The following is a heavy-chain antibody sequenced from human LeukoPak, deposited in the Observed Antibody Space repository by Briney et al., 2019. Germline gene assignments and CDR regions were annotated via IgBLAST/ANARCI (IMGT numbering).Heavy chain of an antibody. V-gene: IGHV1-69*05. Sequence: VASVKVSCKASGGTFSSYAISWVRQAPGQGLEWMGGIIPIFGTANYAQKFQGRVTITTDESTSTAYMELSSLRSEDTAVYYCASKYSSSPGYYYYYYMDVWGKGTTVTVSS. J-gene: IGHJ6*03. CDR1: GGTFSSYA. D-gene: IGHD6-6*01. CDR2: IIPIFGTA. CDR3: ASKYSSSPGYYYYYYMDV.